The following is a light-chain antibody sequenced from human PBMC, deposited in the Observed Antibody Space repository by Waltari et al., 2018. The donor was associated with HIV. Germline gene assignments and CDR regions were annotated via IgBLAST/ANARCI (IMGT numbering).Light chain of an antibody. CDR2: DAS. V-gene: IGKV3-15*01. CDR3: QQYNNWPPLT. Sequence: EIVMTQSPATMSVSPVERATLSCRASQSISSNLAWYQQKPGQAPRLLIYDASTRATGIPARFSGSGSGTEFTLTISSLQSEDFAVYYCQQYNNWPPLTFGGGTKVEIK. J-gene: IGKJ4*01. CDR1: QSISSN.